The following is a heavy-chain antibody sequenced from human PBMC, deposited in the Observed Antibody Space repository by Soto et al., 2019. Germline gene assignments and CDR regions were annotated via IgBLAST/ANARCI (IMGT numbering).Heavy chain of an antibody. J-gene: IGHJ6*02. CDR1: GFTFSSYW. V-gene: IGHV3-74*01. Sequence: GGSLRLSCAASGFTFSSYWMHWVRQAPGKGLVWVSRINSDGSSTSYADSVKGRFTISRVNAKNTLYLQMNSLRAEDTAVYYCARDVVLMVYAIQGYYYYGMDVWGQGTTVTVSS. CDR2: INSDGSST. CDR3: ARDVVLMVYAIQGYYYYGMDV. D-gene: IGHD2-8*01.